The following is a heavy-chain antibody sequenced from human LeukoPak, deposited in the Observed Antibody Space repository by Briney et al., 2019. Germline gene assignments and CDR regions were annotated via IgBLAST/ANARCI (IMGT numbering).Heavy chain of an antibody. CDR1: GFTFSSNW. CDR2: INQDASVR. CDR3: ARAFSDVGDAFDM. Sequence: GGSLRLSCVASGFTFSSNWMHWVRQAPGKGLEWVSRINQDASVRDYAGSARGRFTISRDNVKNMLYLQMDSLRAEDTAVYYCARAFSDVGDAFDMWGQGTMVTASS. J-gene: IGHJ3*02. V-gene: IGHV3-74*01.